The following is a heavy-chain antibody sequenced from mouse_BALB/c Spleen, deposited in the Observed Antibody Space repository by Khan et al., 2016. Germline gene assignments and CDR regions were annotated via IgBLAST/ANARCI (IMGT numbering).Heavy chain of an antibody. V-gene: IGHV3-1*02. J-gene: IGHJ2*01. CDR2: IHNSGNT. CDR3: TRDYDGSGYFAY. D-gene: IGHD1-1*01. CDR1: GYSITSGYS. Sequence: EVRRQESGPDLVKPSQSLSLTCTVTGYSITSGYSWHWIRQLPGNKLEWMGYIHNSGNTNYNPSTKSRISIPRDTSKTQFFLKLNSETTEDTATYYCTRDYDGSGYFAYWGQGTTLTVSS.